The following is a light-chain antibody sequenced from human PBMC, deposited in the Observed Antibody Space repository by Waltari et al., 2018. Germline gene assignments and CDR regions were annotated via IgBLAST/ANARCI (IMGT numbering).Light chain of an antibody. CDR1: QSISSW. CDR3: QQYNSYSWT. V-gene: IGKV1-5*03. CDR2: KAS. Sequence: DIQMTQSPSTLSASVADRVTITCRASQSISSWLAWYQQKPGKAPKLLIYKASSLESGVPSRFRGSGSGTEFTLTISSLQPDDFATYYCQQYNSYSWTFGQGTKVEIK. J-gene: IGKJ1*01.